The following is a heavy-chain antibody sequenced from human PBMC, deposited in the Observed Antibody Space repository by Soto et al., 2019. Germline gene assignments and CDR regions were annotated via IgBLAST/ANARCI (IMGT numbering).Heavy chain of an antibody. Sequence: GGSLRLSCAASGFSFNTFEMSWVRQAPGRGLEWVSFISDHGGTTYYADSVKGRFTSSRDNSKNTLYLQMYSLRAEDTAVYYCAKDTYYHDTSGYYIFEYWGQGTLVTVSS. J-gene: IGHJ4*02. CDR2: ISDHGGTT. CDR1: GFSFNTFE. CDR3: AKDTYYHDTSGYYIFEY. D-gene: IGHD3-22*01. V-gene: IGHV3-23*01.